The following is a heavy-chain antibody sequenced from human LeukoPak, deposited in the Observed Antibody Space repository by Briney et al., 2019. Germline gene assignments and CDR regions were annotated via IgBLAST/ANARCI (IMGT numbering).Heavy chain of an antibody. V-gene: IGHV3-7*01. CDR3: ARITWNYGWYFDL. CDR1: GSTFSTYS. Sequence: GGSLRLSCAASGSTFSTYSMSRVRQAPGKGLEWVANIKKDGSQTYLVDSVKGRFIIFRDNARNSLYLQMNSLRGEDTAVYYCARITWNYGWYFDLWGRGTLLIVSS. J-gene: IGHJ2*01. D-gene: IGHD1-7*01. CDR2: IKKDGSQT.